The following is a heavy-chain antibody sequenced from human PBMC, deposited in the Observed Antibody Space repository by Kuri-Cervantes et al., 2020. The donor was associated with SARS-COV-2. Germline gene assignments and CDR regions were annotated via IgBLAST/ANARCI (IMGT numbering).Heavy chain of an antibody. V-gene: IGHV3-23*01. Sequence: GESLKISCAASGFPFDNYAMTWVRQAPGKGLEWVSTISGRDDNTYFAASVKGRFTISRDNFMNMMFLQMSSLRADDTAVYYCAKGTTTYTSPFDYWGRGTLVTVSS. CDR1: GFPFDNYA. CDR2: ISGRDDNT. J-gene: IGHJ4*02. D-gene: IGHD1-14*01. CDR3: AKGTTTYTSPFDY.